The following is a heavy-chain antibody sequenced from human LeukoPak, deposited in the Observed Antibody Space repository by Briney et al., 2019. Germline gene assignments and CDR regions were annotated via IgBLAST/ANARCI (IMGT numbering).Heavy chain of an antibody. CDR3: ARDSADGYFDY. CDR2: IYHSGST. D-gene: IGHD2-8*01. Sequence: SETLSLTCTVSGGSISSYYWSWIRQPPGKGLEWIGYIYHSGSTYYNPSLKSRVTISVDRSKNQFSLKLSSVTAADTAVYYCARDSADGYFDYWGQGTLVTVSS. J-gene: IGHJ4*02. V-gene: IGHV4-59*12. CDR1: GGSISSYY.